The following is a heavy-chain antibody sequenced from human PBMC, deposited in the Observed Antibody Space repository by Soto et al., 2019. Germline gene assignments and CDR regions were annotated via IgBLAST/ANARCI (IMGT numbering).Heavy chain of an antibody. CDR1: GYTFTSYY. CDR3: TREGSGRVFDN. V-gene: IGHV1-46*01. CDR2: INPSGGTT. J-gene: IGHJ4*02. D-gene: IGHD6-19*01. Sequence: QVQLVQSGAEVKKPGASVKLSCKASGYTFTSYYIHWVRQAPGQGLEWMGIINPSGGTTSYAQKFHGRVPMTRDTSTSTVYMEMSSLRSDDTAVYYCTREGSGRVFDNWGQGTLVTVSS.